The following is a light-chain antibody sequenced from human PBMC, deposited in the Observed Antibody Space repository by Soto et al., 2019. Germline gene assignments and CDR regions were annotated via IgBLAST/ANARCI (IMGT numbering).Light chain of an antibody. CDR1: QSVSIRF. CDR3: QQYFSSPFT. Sequence: EIVLTQSPGTLSLSPGDRATLSCRASQSVSIRFLAWYQQKPGQAHRLLFYGASSRATGIPDKFSGSGSGTDFTLTISRLEPEDFTVYYCQQYFSSPFTFGGGTKVEIK. J-gene: IGKJ4*01. CDR2: GAS. V-gene: IGKV3-20*01.